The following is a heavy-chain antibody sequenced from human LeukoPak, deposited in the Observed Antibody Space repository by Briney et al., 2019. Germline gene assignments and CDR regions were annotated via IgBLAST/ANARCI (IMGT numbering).Heavy chain of an antibody. J-gene: IGHJ4*02. CDR1: GFSFSSYG. CDR3: AKDRYCTDGVCYEKYFDY. V-gene: IGHV3-33*06. CDR2: IWYDGSKK. D-gene: IGHD2-8*01. Sequence: GRSLRLSCAASGFSFSSYGMHWVRQAPGKGLEWVAVIWYDGSKKYYADSVKGRFIISRDNSKSTLYLQMNSLRAEDTAVYYCAKDRYCTDGVCYEKYFDYWGQGTLVTVSS.